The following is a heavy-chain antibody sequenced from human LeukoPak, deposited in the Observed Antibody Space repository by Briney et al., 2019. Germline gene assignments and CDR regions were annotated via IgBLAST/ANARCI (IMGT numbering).Heavy chain of an antibody. V-gene: IGHV3-48*02. Sequence: GGSLRLSCVGSGFTFSTYSMNWVRQAPGKGLEWVSYIRSSGSPIYYADSVKGRFTISRDDAKNSLYLQMNSLRDEDTAVYYCTRDPHALDYWGQGTLVTVFS. CDR1: GFTFSTYS. J-gene: IGHJ4*02. CDR2: IRSSGSPI. CDR3: TRDPHALDY.